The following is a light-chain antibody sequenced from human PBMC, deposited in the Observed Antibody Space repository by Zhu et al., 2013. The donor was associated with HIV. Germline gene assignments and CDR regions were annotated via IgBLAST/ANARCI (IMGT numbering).Light chain of an antibody. J-gene: IGKJ1*01. CDR2: GAS. Sequence: EIVMTQSPATLSLSPGERATLSCRASQSVTSSYLAWYQQRPGQAPRLLVYGASSRATGIPDRFSGTGSGTSFTLAISSVQPEDFATYYCHQSYSTPWTFGQGTRVEI. CDR3: HQSYSTPWT. CDR1: QSVTSSY. V-gene: IGKV3-20*01.